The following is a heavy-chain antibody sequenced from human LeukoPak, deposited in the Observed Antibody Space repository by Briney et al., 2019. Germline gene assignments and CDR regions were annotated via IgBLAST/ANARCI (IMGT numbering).Heavy chain of an antibody. D-gene: IGHD3-22*01. Sequence: GGSLRLSCAASGFTFSSYSMNWVRQAPGKGLECVSSISGSSSYIYYADSVKGRFTISRDNAKNSLYLQMNSLRAEDTAVYYCARGYYDSSGYAFDIWGQGTMVTVSS. V-gene: IGHV3-21*01. J-gene: IGHJ3*02. CDR2: ISGSSSYI. CDR1: GFTFSSYS. CDR3: ARGYYDSSGYAFDI.